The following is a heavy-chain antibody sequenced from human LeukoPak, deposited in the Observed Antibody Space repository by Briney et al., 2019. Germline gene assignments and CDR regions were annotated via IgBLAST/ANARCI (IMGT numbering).Heavy chain of an antibody. CDR1: GFTFSNYW. CDR3: ARPFPTYYDILTGYYDVY. D-gene: IGHD3-9*01. J-gene: IGHJ4*02. V-gene: IGHV3-7*01. CDR2: IKTDGSEK. Sequence: GGSLRLSCEGSGFTFSNYWMGWVRQAPGKGLQWVANIKTDGSEKYYVDSVKGRFTISRDNAKNSLYLQMNSLRAEDTAVYYCARPFPTYYDILTGYYDVYWGQGTLVTVSS.